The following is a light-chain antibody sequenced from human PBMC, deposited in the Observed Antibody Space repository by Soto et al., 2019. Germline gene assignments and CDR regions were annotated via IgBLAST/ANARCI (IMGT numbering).Light chain of an antibody. CDR3: QQYSDSPLT. CDR1: QTVSTNY. Sequence: EIGLTQSPGTLSLAPGERATLSCRARQTVSTNYLAWFQHKPGQAPRLLIYGASSRATGIPDRFSGSGSGTDFTVTINTVEPEDFAVYFCQQYSDSPLTFGGGTKVEIK. CDR2: GAS. J-gene: IGKJ4*01. V-gene: IGKV3-20*01.